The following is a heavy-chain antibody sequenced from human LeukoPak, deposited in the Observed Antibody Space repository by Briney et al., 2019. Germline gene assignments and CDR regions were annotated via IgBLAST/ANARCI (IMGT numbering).Heavy chain of an antibody. J-gene: IGHJ4*02. Sequence: SETLSLTCTVSGGSISSSSYYWGWIRQPPGKGLEWIGSIYYSGSTYYNPSLKSRVTISVDTSKNQFSLKLSSVTAADTAVYYCARDWLVGATTFDYWGQGTLVTVSS. V-gene: IGHV4-39*07. CDR2: IYYSGST. CDR3: ARDWLVGATTFDY. D-gene: IGHD1-26*01. CDR1: GGSISSSSYY.